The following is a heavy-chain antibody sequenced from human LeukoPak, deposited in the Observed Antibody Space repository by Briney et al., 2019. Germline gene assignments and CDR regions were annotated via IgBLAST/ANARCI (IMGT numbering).Heavy chain of an antibody. CDR3: ASLAEQWREDY. CDR1: GGSISSSSYY. CDR2: IYYIGST. J-gene: IGHJ4*02. V-gene: IGHV4-39*01. Sequence: SETLSLTCTVSGGSISSSSYYWGWIRQPPGKGLEWIGCIYYIGSTHYNPSLKSRVTISVDTSKNQFSLKLSSVTAADTAVYYCASLAEQWREDYWGQGTLVTVSS. D-gene: IGHD6-19*01.